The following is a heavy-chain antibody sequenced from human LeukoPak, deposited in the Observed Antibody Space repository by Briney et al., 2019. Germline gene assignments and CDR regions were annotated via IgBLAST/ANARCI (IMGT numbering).Heavy chain of an antibody. V-gene: IGHV4-59*01. D-gene: IGHD3-3*01. CDR3: ARGGRTTIFGVVFSHDAFDI. Sequence: PPETLSLTCTVSGGSISSYYWSWIRQPPGKGLEWIGYIYYSGSTNYNPSLKSRVTISVDTSKNQFSLKLSSVTAADTAVYYCARGGRTTIFGVVFSHDAFDIWGQGTMVTVSS. CDR1: GGSISSYY. J-gene: IGHJ3*02. CDR2: IYYSGST.